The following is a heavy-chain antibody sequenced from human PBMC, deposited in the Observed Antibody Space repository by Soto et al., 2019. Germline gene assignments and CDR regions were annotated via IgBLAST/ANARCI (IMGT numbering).Heavy chain of an antibody. CDR1: GGSFSGYY. CDR2: INHSGST. V-gene: IGHV4-34*01. J-gene: IGHJ4*02. Sequence: QVQLQQWGAGLLKPSATLSLTCAVYGGSFSGYYWSWIRQPPGKGLEWIGEINHSGSTNYNPSLKSRVTISVDTSKNQFSLKLSSVTAADTAVYYCARVRSGSYSGFDDWGQGTLVTVSS. D-gene: IGHD1-26*01. CDR3: ARVRSGSYSGFDD.